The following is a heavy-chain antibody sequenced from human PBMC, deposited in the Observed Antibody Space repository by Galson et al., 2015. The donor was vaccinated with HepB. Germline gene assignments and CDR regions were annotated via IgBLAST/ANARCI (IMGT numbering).Heavy chain of an antibody. Sequence: SLRLSCAVSGFTFNDYYIAWIRQAPGKGLEWISFMGRDYGIDTHSADPVQGRFTISRDNSKNTLYLQMNTLRADEDTAVYYCARAQGPMVASASWGYWGQGALVTVSS. J-gene: IGHJ4*02. CDR1: GFTFNDYY. CDR2: MGRDYGIDT. CDR3: ARAQGPMVASASWGY. D-gene: IGHD2-2*01. V-gene: IGHV3-11*05.